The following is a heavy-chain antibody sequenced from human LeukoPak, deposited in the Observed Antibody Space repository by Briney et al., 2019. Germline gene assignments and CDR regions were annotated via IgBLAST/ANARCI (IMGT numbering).Heavy chain of an antibody. CDR1: GGSFSDYY. V-gene: IGHV4-34*01. D-gene: IGHD3-22*01. CDR3: ARGRIAMIVVVHSFYYGMDV. Sequence: PSETLSLTCAVYGGSFSDYYWTWIRQSPGKGLEWLGEINDHSGNTNYNPSLNRRVSISLEKSKNQLSLELRSVTAADTAVYYCARGRIAMIVVVHSFYYGMDVWGQGTTVTVSS. CDR2: INDHSGNT. J-gene: IGHJ6*02.